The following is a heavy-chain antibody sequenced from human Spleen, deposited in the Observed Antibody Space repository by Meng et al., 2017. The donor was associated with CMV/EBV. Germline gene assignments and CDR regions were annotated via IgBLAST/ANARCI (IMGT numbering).Heavy chain of an antibody. CDR2: IYSGGSI. CDR1: GFTVSSNY. D-gene: IGHD3-9*01. V-gene: IGHV3-53*01. CDR3: TRSSYYDILTGRPITYGMDV. J-gene: IGHJ6*02. Sequence: GESLKISCAASGFTVSSNYMSWVRQAPGKGLEWVSVIYSGGSIYYADSVKGRFTISRDNSKNTLCLQMNSLRVEDTAVYYCTRSSYYDILTGRPITYGMDVWGQGTTVTVSS.